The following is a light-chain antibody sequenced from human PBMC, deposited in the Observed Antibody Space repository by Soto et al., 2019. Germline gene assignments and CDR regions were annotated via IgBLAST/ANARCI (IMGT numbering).Light chain of an antibody. V-gene: IGLV2-23*02. CDR2: EVS. CDR3: CSYAGSSIFYV. J-gene: IGLJ1*01. Sequence: QSVLNKPASVTGAAGQSITISCTGTSSDVGSYNLVSWYQQHPGKAPKLMFYEVSKRPSGVSNRFSGSKSGNTASLTISGLQAEDEADYYCCSYAGSSIFYVFGTGTKVTVL. CDR1: SSDVGSYNL.